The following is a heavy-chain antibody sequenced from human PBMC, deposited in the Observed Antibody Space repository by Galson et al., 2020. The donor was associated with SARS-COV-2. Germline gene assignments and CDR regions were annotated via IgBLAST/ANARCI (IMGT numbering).Heavy chain of an antibody. V-gene: IGHV2-5*02. Sequence: SGPTLVKPTQTLTLTCPFSGFSLSTSGVDVGWIRQPPGKALEWLALIYWDDDKRYSPSLKCSLTITKDTPKNQVVLTMTNMDPVDIATYYCAHSIPGSSWYPDHYFDYWGQGTLVTVSS. CDR2: IYWDDDK. J-gene: IGHJ4*02. D-gene: IGHD6-13*01. CDR3: AHSIPGSSWYPDHYFDY. CDR1: GFSLSTSGVD.